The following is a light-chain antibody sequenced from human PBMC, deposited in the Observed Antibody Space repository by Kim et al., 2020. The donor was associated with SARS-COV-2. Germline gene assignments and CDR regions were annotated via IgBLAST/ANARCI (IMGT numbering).Light chain of an antibody. CDR2: AAS. Sequence: ASGGDRVTITCRASQSISSYLNWYQQKPGKAPKLLIYAASSLQSGVPSRFSGSGSGTDFTLTISSLQPEDFATYYCQQSYSTVLTFGGGTKVDIK. CDR1: QSISSY. J-gene: IGKJ4*01. V-gene: IGKV1-39*01. CDR3: QQSYSTVLT.